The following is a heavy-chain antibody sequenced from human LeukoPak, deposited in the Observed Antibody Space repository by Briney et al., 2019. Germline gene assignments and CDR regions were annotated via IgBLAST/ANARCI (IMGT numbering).Heavy chain of an antibody. CDR2: ISPSGGST. CDR1: GYTFTGYY. CDR3: ARGPSYGSGSHDAFDI. Sequence: ASVKVSCKASGYTFTGYYMHWVRQAPGQGLEWMGVISPSGGSTTYAQKFQGRVTLTRDMSTSTVYMELSSLRSEDTAVYYCARGPSYGSGSHDAFDIWGQGTMVTVSS. D-gene: IGHD3-10*01. J-gene: IGHJ3*02. V-gene: IGHV1-46*01.